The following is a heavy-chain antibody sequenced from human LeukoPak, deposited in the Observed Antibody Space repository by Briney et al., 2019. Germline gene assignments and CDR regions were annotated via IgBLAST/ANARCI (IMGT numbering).Heavy chain of an antibody. V-gene: IGHV4-34*01. CDR1: GGSFSGYY. D-gene: IGHD2/OR15-2a*01. Sequence: PSETLSLTCAVYGGSFSGYYWSWIRQPPGKGLEWIGEINHSGSTNYNPSLKSRVTISVDTSKNQFSLKLSSVTAADTAVYYCARENPTYSLDYWGQGTLVTVSS. CDR3: ARENPTYSLDY. J-gene: IGHJ4*02. CDR2: INHSGST.